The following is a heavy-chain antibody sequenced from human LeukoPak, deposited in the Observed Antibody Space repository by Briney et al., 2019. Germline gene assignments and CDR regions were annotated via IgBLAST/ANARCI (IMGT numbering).Heavy chain of an antibody. J-gene: IGHJ4*02. CDR3: AKESPGIAGFDY. V-gene: IGHV3-66*02. Sequence: GGSLRLSCAGSGFTLSSNYMSWVRQAPGKGLEGVSVIYSGGSTYYADSVKGRFTISRDNYKNTLYLQMNSLRAEDTAVYYCAKESPGIAGFDYWGQGTLVTVSS. CDR2: IYSGGST. D-gene: IGHD6-13*01. CDR1: GFTLSSNY.